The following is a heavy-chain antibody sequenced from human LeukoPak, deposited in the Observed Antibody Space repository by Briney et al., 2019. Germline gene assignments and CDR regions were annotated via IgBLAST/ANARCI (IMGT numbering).Heavy chain of an antibody. CDR1: GFTFNNYG. V-gene: IGHV3-30*02. Sequence: GGSLRLSCAASGFTFNNYGMHWVRQSPGKGLEWVAFIRYDGSNKYYVDSVKGRFTISRDNSKNTLYLQMNSLRAEDTAVYYCAKDVNSSGYYLGFDYWGQGTLVTVSS. CDR2: IRYDGSNK. D-gene: IGHD3-22*01. CDR3: AKDVNSSGYYLGFDY. J-gene: IGHJ4*02.